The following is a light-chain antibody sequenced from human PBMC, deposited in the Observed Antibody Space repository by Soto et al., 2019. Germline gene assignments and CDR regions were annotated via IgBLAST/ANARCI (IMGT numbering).Light chain of an antibody. CDR1: ALPKKY. J-gene: IGLJ2*01. CDR2: EDS. CDR3: YSTDSSGNHRV. V-gene: IGLV3-10*01. Sequence: SYELTQPPSVSVSPGQTARITCSGAALPKKYAYWYQQKSGQVPVLVISEDSKRPSGIPERFSGSSSGTMATLTISGAQVEDEGDYYCYSTDSSGNHRVFGGGTKLTVL.